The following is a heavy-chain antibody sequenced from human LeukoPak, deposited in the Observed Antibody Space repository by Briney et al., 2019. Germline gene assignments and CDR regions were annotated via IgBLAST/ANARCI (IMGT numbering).Heavy chain of an antibody. V-gene: IGHV4-59*12. J-gene: IGHJ4*02. D-gene: IGHD5/OR15-5a*01. CDR3: ARAPETVSIDY. CDR1: GGSISSYY. Sequence: PSETLSLTCTVSGGSISSYYWSWIRQPPGKGLEWIGYIYYSGSTNYNPSLKSRVTISADTSKNQFSLKMGSVTAADTAVYYCARAPETVSIDYWGQGTLVTVSS. CDR2: IYYSGST.